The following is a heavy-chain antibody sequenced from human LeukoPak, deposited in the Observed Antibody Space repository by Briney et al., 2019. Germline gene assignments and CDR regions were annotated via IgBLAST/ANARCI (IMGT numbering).Heavy chain of an antibody. CDR3: TRDLLGFATTPLSD. Sequence: ASVKVSCKASGYTFTNYYMHWVRQAPGHGLEWMGWINPNRGDTNNAQKFQGRVTMTRDTSISTAFMELTRLTSDDTAVYYCTRDLLGFATTPLSDWGQGTLVTVSS. V-gene: IGHV1-2*02. CDR1: GYTFTNYY. CDR2: INPNRGDT. J-gene: IGHJ4*02. D-gene: IGHD4-17*01.